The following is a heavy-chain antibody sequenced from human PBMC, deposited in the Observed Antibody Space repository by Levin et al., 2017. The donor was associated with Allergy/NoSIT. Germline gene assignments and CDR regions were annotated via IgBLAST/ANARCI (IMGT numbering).Heavy chain of an antibody. CDR2: IYYSGST. V-gene: IGHV4-59*01. Sequence: PSETLSLTCNVSGGSINNYYWYWVRQPPGKGLEWIGHIYYSGSTLYNPSLKSRAIISIDTSKNHFSLKLNSVTTADTAVYYCARGVIFGVRTTWGQGTLVTVSS. J-gene: IGHJ5*02. D-gene: IGHD3-3*01. CDR3: ARGVIFGVRTT. CDR1: GGSINNYY.